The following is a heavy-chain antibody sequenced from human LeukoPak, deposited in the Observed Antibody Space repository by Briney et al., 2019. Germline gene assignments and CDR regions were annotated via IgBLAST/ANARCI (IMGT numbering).Heavy chain of an antibody. Sequence: SETLSLTGTVSGGSIYNYCWSWIRQPAGKGLEWIGRIYTSGSTDYSPSLKSRVTMSLDTSKNQFSLNLYSVTAADTAVYFCARESKTYDGSGYYHDSWGQGALVTVSS. CDR3: ARESKTYDGSGYYHDS. CDR2: IYTSGST. J-gene: IGHJ4*02. CDR1: GGSIYNYC. D-gene: IGHD3-22*01. V-gene: IGHV4-4*07.